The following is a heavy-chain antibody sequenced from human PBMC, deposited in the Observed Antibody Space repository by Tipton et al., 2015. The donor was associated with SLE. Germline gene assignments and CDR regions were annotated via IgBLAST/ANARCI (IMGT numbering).Heavy chain of an antibody. J-gene: IGHJ5*02. CDR2: IKQDGSKK. CDR1: GFTFSDFW. CDR3: ARHGGTFDP. V-gene: IGHV3-7*01. Sequence: SLRLSCAASGFTFSDFWMSWVRQAPGKGLEWVANIKQDGSKKYFVDSVKGRFTISRDSAKNSLYLQMNSLRGEDTATYYCARHGGTFDPWGRGTLVTVS.